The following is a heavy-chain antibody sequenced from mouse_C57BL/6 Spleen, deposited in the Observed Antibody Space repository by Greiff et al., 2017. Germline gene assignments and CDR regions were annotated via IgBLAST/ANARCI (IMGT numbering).Heavy chain of an antibody. D-gene: IGHD2-2*01. CDR2: IDPSDSYT. CDR3: ARPYGYDGNWYFDV. V-gene: IGHV1-69*01. Sequence: QVQLQQPGAELVMPGASVKLSCKASGYTFTSYWMHWVQQRPGQGLEWIGEIDPSDSYTNYNQKFKGKSTLTVDKSSSTAYMQLSSLTSEDSAVYYCARPYGYDGNWYFDVWGTGTTVTVSS. CDR1: GYTFTSYW. J-gene: IGHJ1*03.